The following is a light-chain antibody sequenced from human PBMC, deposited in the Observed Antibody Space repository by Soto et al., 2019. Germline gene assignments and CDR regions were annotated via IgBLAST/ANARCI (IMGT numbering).Light chain of an antibody. V-gene: IGKV3-20*01. J-gene: IGKJ1*01. CDR2: GAS. CDR3: QQYVTSPWA. Sequence: EIVLTQSPGTLSLSPGERATLSGRASQSVSTSFLAWYQPKRGQAPRVXIYGASRRETGILDRFSGSGSGTEFTLTISRLEPEDFAVYYCQQYVTSPWAFGQGTKVDIK. CDR1: QSVSTSF.